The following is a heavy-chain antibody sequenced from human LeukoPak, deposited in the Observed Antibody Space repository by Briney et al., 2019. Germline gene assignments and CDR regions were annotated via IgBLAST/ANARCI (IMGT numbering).Heavy chain of an antibody. Sequence: GGSLRLSCAASGFTVSSNYMSWVRQAPGKGLEWVSVIYSGGSTYYADSVKGRFTISRDNSKNTLYLQMNSLRAEDTAVYYCAREAYDYAKIDYRGQGTLVTVSS. J-gene: IGHJ4*02. CDR2: IYSGGST. V-gene: IGHV3-66*01. CDR1: GFTVSSNY. CDR3: AREAYDYAKIDY. D-gene: IGHD4-17*01.